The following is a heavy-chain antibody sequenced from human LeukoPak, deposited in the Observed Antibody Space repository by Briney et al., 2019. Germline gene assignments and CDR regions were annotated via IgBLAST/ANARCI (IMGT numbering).Heavy chain of an antibody. V-gene: IGHV1-2*02. Sequence: ASVTVSCKASGYTFTVYYMHWVRQAPGQGREWMGWINPNSGGTNYAQKFQGRVTMTRDTSISTAYMELSRLRSDDTAVYYCATGRQWLVLSYYFDYWGQGTLVTVSS. J-gene: IGHJ4*02. CDR1: GYTFTVYY. D-gene: IGHD6-19*01. CDR3: ATGRQWLVLSYYFDY. CDR2: INPNSGGT.